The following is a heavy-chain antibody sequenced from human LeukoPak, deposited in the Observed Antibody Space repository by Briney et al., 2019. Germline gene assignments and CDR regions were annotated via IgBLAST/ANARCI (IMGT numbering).Heavy chain of an antibody. CDR1: GFTFSSYA. Sequence: GGSLRLSCAASGFTFSSYAMNWVRQAPGKGLEWVSTISGSGDSTYYADSVKGRFTISRDNSKNTLYLQMNSLRAEDTAVYYCARVRGYSCGYWSQGTLVTVSS. J-gene: IGHJ4*02. V-gene: IGHV3-23*01. D-gene: IGHD5-18*01. CDR2: ISGSGDST. CDR3: ARVRGYSCGY.